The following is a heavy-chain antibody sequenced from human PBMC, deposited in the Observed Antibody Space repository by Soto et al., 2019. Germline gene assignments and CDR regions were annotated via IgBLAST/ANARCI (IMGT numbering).Heavy chain of an antibody. Sequence: ASVKVSCKASGYTFTGYYMHWVRQAPGQGLEWMGVINPHGGSTKYAQKFQGRVTMTRDTSRSTVYMELRSLRSDDTAIYYCARSSGGNFGIIIEGSNWFDPWGQGTLVTVSS. CDR3: ARSSGGNFGIIIEGSNWFDP. D-gene: IGHD3-3*01. V-gene: IGHV1-46*01. CDR2: INPHGGST. J-gene: IGHJ5*02. CDR1: GYTFTGYY.